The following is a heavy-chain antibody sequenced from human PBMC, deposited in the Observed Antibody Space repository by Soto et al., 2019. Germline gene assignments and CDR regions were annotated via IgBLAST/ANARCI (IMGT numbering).Heavy chain of an antibody. CDR2: IWYDGSNK. V-gene: IGHV3-33*01. D-gene: IGHD5-12*01. CDR3: ARDYSGYEYFDY. Sequence: GGSLRLSCAASGFTFSSYGMHWVRQAPGKGLEWVAVIWYDGSNKYYADSVKGRFTISRDNSKNTLYLQMNSLRAEDTAVYYCARDYSGYEYFDYWGQGTLVTVSS. J-gene: IGHJ4*02. CDR1: GFTFSSYG.